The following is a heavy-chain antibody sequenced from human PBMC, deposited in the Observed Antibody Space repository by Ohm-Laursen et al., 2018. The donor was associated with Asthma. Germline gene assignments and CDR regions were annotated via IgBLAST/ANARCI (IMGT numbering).Heavy chain of an antibody. D-gene: IGHD4-17*01. J-gene: IGHJ4*02. CDR2: VYGDGSNT. CDR1: GFTFSTYW. V-gene: IGHV3-74*01. CDR3: TRGGHYGSYFDY. Sequence: GSLRLSCAAFGFTFSTYWMHWVRQAPGKGLVWVSRVYGDGSNTIYADSVKGRFTISRDNAKNTLYLQMNSLRAEDTAVYYCTRGGHYGSYFDYWGQGTLVTVSS.